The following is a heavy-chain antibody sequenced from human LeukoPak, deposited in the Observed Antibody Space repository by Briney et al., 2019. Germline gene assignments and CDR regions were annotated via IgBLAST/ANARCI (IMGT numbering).Heavy chain of an antibody. J-gene: IGHJ4*02. CDR2: IYPGDSDT. CDR1: GYSFTSHW. CDR3: ATGRYCSGGSCRRNYFDY. D-gene: IGHD2-15*01. V-gene: IGHV5-51*01. Sequence: GESLKISCKGSGYSFTSHWIGWVRQMPGKGLEWMGIIYPGDSDTRYSPSFQGQVTISADKSISTAYLQWSSLKASDTAMYYCATGRYCSGGSCRRNYFDYWGQGTLVTVSS.